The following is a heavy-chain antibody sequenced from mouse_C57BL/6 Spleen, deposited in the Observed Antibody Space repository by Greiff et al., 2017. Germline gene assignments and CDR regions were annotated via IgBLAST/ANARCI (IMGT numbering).Heavy chain of an antibody. CDR2: INPSSGYT. CDR3: ARSGGGHYDYDETWFAY. Sequence: QVHVKQSGAELAKPGASVKLSCKASGYTFTSYWMHWVKQRPGQGLEWIGYINPSSGYTKYNQKFKDKATLTADKSSSTAYMQLSSLTYEDSAVYYCARSGGGHYDYDETWFAYWGQGTLVTVSA. CDR1: GYTFTSYW. V-gene: IGHV1-7*01. D-gene: IGHD2-4*01. J-gene: IGHJ3*01.